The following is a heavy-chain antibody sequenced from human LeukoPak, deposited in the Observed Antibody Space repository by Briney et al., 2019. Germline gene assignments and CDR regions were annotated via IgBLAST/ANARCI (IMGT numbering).Heavy chain of an antibody. J-gene: IGHJ4*02. CDR1: GFTFSSYA. CDR3: AKDRARYFDWLLAAGFDY. Sequence: GGSLRLSCAASGFTFSSYAMSWVRQAPGKGLEWVSAISGSGGSTYYADSVKGRFTISRDNSKNTLYLQMNSLRAEDTAVYYCAKDRARYFDWLLAAGFDYWGQGTLVTVSP. D-gene: IGHD3-9*01. CDR2: ISGSGGST. V-gene: IGHV3-23*01.